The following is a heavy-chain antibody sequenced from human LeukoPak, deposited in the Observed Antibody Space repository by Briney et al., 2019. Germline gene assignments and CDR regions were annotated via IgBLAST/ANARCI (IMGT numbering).Heavy chain of an antibody. CDR1: GFSVSSNY. J-gene: IGHJ5*02. Sequence: GGPLRLSCAASGFSVSSNYMSWVRQAPGKGLEWVSVIYSGGTTYYADSVKGRFIISRDNSKNTLYLQMNNLRAEDTAVYYCARSPWGITMIAEAWGQGTLVTVSS. CDR2: IYSGGTT. V-gene: IGHV3-53*01. CDR3: ARSPWGITMIAEA. D-gene: IGHD3-22*01.